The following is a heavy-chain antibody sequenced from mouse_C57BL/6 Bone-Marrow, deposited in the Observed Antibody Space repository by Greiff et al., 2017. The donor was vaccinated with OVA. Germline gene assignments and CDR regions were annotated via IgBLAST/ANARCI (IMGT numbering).Heavy chain of an antibody. V-gene: IGHV3-6*01. CDR1: GYSITSGYY. Sequence: EVQLVESGPGLVKPSQSLSLTCSVTGYSITSGYYWNWIRQFPGNKLEWMGYISYDGRNHYNPSLKNRISITRDTSKNQFFLKVNSVTTEDTATYDCATRQRRPSWFAYWGQGTLVTVSA. CDR2: ISYDGRN. D-gene: IGHD3-2*02. CDR3: ATRQRRPSWFAY. J-gene: IGHJ3*01.